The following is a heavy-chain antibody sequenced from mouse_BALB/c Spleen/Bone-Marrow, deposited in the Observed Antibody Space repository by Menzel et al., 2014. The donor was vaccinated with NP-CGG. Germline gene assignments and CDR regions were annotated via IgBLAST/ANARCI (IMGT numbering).Heavy chain of an antibody. D-gene: IGHD2-4*01. CDR1: GFTFSNYG. V-gene: IGHV5-6-3*01. J-gene: IGHJ3*01. CDR3: ARGYDYSSWFAY. CDR2: VNVNGDRT. Sequence: EVQLQQSGGGLVQPGGSLKLSCAASGFTFSNYGMSWVRQTPDKRLEMIATVNVNGDRTYHPDSVKGRFTISRDNAKNTLSLQMSSLKSEDTAMYYCARGYDYSSWFAYWGQGTLVTVSA.